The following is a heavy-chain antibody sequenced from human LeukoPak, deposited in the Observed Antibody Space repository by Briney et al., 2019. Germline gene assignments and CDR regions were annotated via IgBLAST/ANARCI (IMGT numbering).Heavy chain of an antibody. D-gene: IGHD2-21*02. Sequence: GGSLRLSCSASGFTFSSYAMHWVRQAPGKGLEYVSAISSNGGSTYYADSVKGRFTISRDNSKNTLYLQMSSLRAEDTAVYYCVKGVVVVTARAFDYWGQGTLVTVFS. CDR2: ISSNGGST. J-gene: IGHJ4*02. CDR1: GFTFSSYA. CDR3: VKGVVVVTARAFDY. V-gene: IGHV3-64D*06.